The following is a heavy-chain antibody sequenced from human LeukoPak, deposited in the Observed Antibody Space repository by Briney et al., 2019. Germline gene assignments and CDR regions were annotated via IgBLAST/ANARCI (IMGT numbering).Heavy chain of an antibody. CDR2: ISGSGGST. CDR1: GFTFSSYA. Sequence: GGSLRLSCAASGFTFSSYAMSWVRQAPGKGLEWVSAISGSGGSTYYADSVKGRFTISRDNSKDTLYLQMNSLRAEDTAVYYCAKDEGTILTGYYVSWSDYWGQGTLVTVSS. D-gene: IGHD3-9*01. CDR3: AKDEGTILTGYYVSWSDY. J-gene: IGHJ4*02. V-gene: IGHV3-23*01.